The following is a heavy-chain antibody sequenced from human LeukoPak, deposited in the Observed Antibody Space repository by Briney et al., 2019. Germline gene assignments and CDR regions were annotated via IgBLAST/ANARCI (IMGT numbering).Heavy chain of an antibody. J-gene: IGHJ4*02. V-gene: IGHV3-30*18. CDR2: ISYDGSNK. Sequence: PGGFLRLSCAASGFTFSSYGMHWVRQAPSKGLEWVAVISYDGSNKYYADSVKGRFTISRDNSKNTLYLQVNSLRAEDTAVYYCAKAQDGDYVDYWGQGTLVTVSS. CDR1: GFTFSSYG. CDR3: AKAQDGDYVDY. D-gene: IGHD4-17*01.